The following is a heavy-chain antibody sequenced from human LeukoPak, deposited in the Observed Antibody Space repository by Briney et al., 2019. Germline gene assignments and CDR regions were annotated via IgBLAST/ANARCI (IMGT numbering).Heavy chain of an antibody. D-gene: IGHD3-22*01. V-gene: IGHV4-31*02. Sequence: SGTLSLTCTVSGGSISSGGYYWSWIRQHPGKGLEWIGYIYNSGSTYYNPSLKSRVTISVDTSKNQFSLKLSSVTAADTAVYYCARDLLYYDTSAYYPPGAFDIWGQGRMVTVSS. CDR2: IYNSGST. CDR1: GGSISSGGYY. J-gene: IGHJ3*02. CDR3: ARDLLYYDTSAYYPPGAFDI.